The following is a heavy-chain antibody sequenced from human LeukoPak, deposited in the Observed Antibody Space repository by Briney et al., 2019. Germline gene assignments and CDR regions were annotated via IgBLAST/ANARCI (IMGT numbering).Heavy chain of an antibody. CDR3: AKDRYTYGTECFDY. Sequence: PGRSLRLSCAAPGFAFSSYGMHWVRQAPGKGLEWVALISYDGSNKYYADSVKGRFTISRDNSKNTLYLQMNSLRAEDTAVYYCAKDRYTYGTECFDYWGQGTLVTVSS. D-gene: IGHD5-18*01. V-gene: IGHV3-30*18. CDR2: ISYDGSNK. CDR1: GFAFSSYG. J-gene: IGHJ4*02.